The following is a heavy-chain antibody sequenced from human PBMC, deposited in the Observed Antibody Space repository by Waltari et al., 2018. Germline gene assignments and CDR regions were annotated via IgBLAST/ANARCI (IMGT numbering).Heavy chain of an antibody. V-gene: IGHV3-30*02. D-gene: IGHD3-10*01. Sequence: QVQLVESGGGVVQPGGSLRLSCAASGFTFSSYGMHWVRQAPGKGLGWVAFIRYDGSNKYYADSVKGRFTISRDNSKNTLYLQMNSLRAEDTAVYYCAKGGSMDRRFDPWGQGTLVTVSS. CDR2: IRYDGSNK. J-gene: IGHJ5*02. CDR1: GFTFSSYG. CDR3: AKGGSMDRRFDP.